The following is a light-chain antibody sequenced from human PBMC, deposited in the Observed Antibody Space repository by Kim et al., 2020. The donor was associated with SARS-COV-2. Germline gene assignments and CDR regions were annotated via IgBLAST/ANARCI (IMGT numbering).Light chain of an antibody. V-gene: IGKV3-15*01. J-gene: IGKJ1*01. CDR1: QSVSSN. CDR2: GAS. Sequence: SPGETATLPCRASQSVSSNVAWYQQKPGQAPRLLIYGASTRATDIPARFSGSGSGTDFTLTISSLESEDLAVYHCQQYDDWPPWTFGQGTKVDI. CDR3: QQYDDWPPWT.